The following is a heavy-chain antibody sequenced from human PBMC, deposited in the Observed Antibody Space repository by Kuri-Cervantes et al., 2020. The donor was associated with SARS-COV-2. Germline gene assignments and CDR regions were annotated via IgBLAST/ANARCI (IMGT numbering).Heavy chain of an antibody. D-gene: IGHD3-22*01. Sequence: SETLSLTCPVSGGSISSYYWSWIRHPPGQGLEWLGYIYYSGSTKYNPSLESRVTISLDTSRNQFSLKLSSVTAADSAVYYCARSGYYSRGVTYYYMDVWDKGTTVTVSS. J-gene: IGHJ6*03. CDR1: GGSISSYY. CDR2: IYYSGST. V-gene: IGHV4-59*12. CDR3: ARSGYYSRGVTYYYMDV.